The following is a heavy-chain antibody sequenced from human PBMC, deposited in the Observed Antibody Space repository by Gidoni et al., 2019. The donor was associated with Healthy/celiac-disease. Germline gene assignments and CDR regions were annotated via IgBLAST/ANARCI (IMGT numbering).Heavy chain of an antibody. CDR1: GFTFSSYA. CDR2: ISGSGGST. Sequence: EVQLLESGGGLVQPGGSLRLSCAASGFTFSSYAMSWVRQAPGKGLEWVSAISGSGGSTYYADSVKGRFTISRDNSKNTLYLQMNSRRAEDTAVYYCAKGRDRGWYFDLWGRGTLVTVSA. V-gene: IGHV3-23*01. D-gene: IGHD1-26*01. J-gene: IGHJ2*01. CDR3: AKGRDRGWYFDL.